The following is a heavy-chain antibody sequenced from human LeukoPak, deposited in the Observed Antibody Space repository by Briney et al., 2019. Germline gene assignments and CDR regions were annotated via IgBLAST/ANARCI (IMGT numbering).Heavy chain of an antibody. J-gene: IGHJ4*02. V-gene: IGHV5-51*01. CDR1: GHNFIYYW. Sequence: GESLKISCQSSGHNFIYYWIAWVRQMPGRGLEWMGIIYPGDSDTRYSPSFQGQVTISADKSISTAYLQWSSLKASDTAMYYCALLTGDTAGSFDYWGQGTLVTVSS. CDR2: IYPGDSDT. D-gene: IGHD7-27*01. CDR3: ALLTGDTAGSFDY.